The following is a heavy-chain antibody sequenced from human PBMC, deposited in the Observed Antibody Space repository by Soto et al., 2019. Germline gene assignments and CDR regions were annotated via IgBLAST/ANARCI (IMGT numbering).Heavy chain of an antibody. V-gene: IGHV1-3*01. CDR3: ARDPLSGVVPLDYYGMDV. J-gene: IGHJ6*02. CDR1: GYTFTSYD. Sequence: ASVKVSCKASGYTFTSYDMHWVRQAPGQRLEWMGWINAGNGNTKYSQKFQGRVTITRDTSASTAYMELSSLRSEDTAVYYCARDPLSGVVPLDYYGMDVWGQGTTVTVSS. D-gene: IGHD2-15*01. CDR2: INAGNGNT.